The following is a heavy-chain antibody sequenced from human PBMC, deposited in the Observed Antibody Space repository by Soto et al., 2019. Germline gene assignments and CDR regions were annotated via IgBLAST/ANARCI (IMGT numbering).Heavy chain of an antibody. CDR1: GGSISSGGYY. J-gene: IGHJ6*02. V-gene: IGHV4-31*03. Sequence: KTSETLSLTCTVSGGSISSGGYYWSWIRQHPGKGLEWIGYIYYSGSTYYNPSLKSRVTISVDTSKNQFSLKLSPVTAADTAVYYCARQMHYDLAECGMDVWGQGTTVIFSS. CDR3: ARQMHYDLAECGMDV. CDR2: IYYSGST. D-gene: IGHD3-22*01.